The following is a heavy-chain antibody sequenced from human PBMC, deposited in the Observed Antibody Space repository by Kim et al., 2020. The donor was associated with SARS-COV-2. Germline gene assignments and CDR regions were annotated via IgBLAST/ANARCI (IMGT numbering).Heavy chain of an antibody. J-gene: IGHJ4*02. D-gene: IGHD4-17*01. V-gene: IGHV3-21*01. CDR2: ISSSSSYI. CDR1: GFTFSSYS. Sequence: GGSLRLSCAASGFTFSSYSMNWVRQAPGNGLEWVSSISSSSSYIYYADSVKGRVTISRDNAKNSLYLQMNSLRAEDTAVYYCARDLDYGDYGTYFDYWGPGTLVTVSS. CDR3: ARDLDYGDYGTYFDY.